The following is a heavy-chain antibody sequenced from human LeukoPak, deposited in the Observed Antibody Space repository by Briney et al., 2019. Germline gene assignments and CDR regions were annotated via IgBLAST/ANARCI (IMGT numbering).Heavy chain of an antibody. Sequence: SETLSLTCTVSGGSISSASDNWGWIRQHPGKGLEWIGYIYYSGSTYYNPSLKSRVTISVDTSKNQFSLKLSSVTAADTAVYYCARENGYSYGSNWFDPWGQGTLVTVSS. D-gene: IGHD5-18*01. CDR2: IYYSGST. CDR1: GGSISSASDN. CDR3: ARENGYSYGSNWFDP. V-gene: IGHV4-31*03. J-gene: IGHJ5*02.